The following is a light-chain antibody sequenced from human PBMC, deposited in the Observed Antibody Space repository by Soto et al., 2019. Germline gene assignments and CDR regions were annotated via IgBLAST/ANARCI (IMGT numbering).Light chain of an antibody. J-gene: IGLJ2*01. Sequence: QSVLTQPASVSGSPGQSITISCAGTSADVGAFDYVSWYQHHPGKVPKLMIYDVSDRPSGVSTRFSGSKSANMASLTISGLQADDEADYYCAAYTTSSPLVFGGGTKLTVL. CDR3: AAYTTSSPLV. CDR1: SADVGAFDY. CDR2: DVS. V-gene: IGLV2-14*03.